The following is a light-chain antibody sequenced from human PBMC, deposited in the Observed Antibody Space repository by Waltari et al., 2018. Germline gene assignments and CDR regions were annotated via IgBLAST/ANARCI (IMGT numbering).Light chain of an antibody. Sequence: QSALTQPASVSGSPGQSITISCTGTSSDVGSYNLVSWYQHHPGNAPKVIIYEGSKRPSGVSNRFSGSKSGNTASLTISGLQAEDEADYYCCSYAGSTTAVMFGGGTTLTVL. CDR2: EGS. J-gene: IGLJ3*02. V-gene: IGLV2-23*01. CDR1: SSDVGSYNL. CDR3: CSYAGSTTAVM.